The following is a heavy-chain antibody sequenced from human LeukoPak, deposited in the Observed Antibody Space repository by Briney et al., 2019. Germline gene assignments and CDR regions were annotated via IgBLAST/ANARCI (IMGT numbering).Heavy chain of an antibody. Sequence: SETLSLTCTVSGVSISSSNSYWGWIRQPPGKGLEWIGSIYYSGNTYYNASLKSQVSISIDTSKNQFSLKLTSVTAADTAVYYCARGKTVLDSSGWYHSAFDIWGQGTMVTVSS. CDR2: IYYSGNT. CDR1: GVSISSSNSY. J-gene: IGHJ3*02. CDR3: ARGKTVLDSSGWYHSAFDI. V-gene: IGHV4-39*07. D-gene: IGHD6-19*01.